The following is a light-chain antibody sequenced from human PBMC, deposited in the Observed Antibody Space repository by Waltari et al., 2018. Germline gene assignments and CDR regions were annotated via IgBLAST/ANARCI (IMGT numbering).Light chain of an antibody. CDR3: QQYNTYSS. V-gene: IGKV1-5*03. J-gene: IGKJ2*01. CDR1: QSISNW. Sequence: DIQMTQSPSSLSASVGDRFTITCRASQSISNWLAWYQQKPGKAPILLIYKASILKSGVPSRFSGSGSGTQFTLTIRSLQPGDFATYYCQQYNTYSSFGQGTKLEIK. CDR2: KAS.